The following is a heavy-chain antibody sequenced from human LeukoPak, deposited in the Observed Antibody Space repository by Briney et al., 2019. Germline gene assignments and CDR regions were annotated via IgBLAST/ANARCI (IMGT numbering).Heavy chain of an antibody. CDR1: GGSFSGYY. CDR3: ARGLPPLYCSSTSCYDPFDY. D-gene: IGHD2-2*01. V-gene: IGHV4-34*01. J-gene: IGHJ4*02. CDR2: INHSGST. Sequence: SETLSLTCAVYGGSFSGYYWSWIRQPPGKGLEWIGEINHSGSTNYNPSLKSRVTISVDTSKNQFSMKLSSVTAADTAVYYCARGLPPLYCSSTSCYDPFDYWGQGTLVTVSS.